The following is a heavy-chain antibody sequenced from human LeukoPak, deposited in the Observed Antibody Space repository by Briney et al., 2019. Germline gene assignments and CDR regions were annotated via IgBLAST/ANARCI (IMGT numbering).Heavy chain of an antibody. V-gene: IGHV4-59*01. CDR1: GGSISSYY. D-gene: IGHD3-3*01. Sequence: PSETLSLXCTVSGGSISSYYWSWIRQPPGKGLEWIGYIYYSGSTNYNPSLKSRVTISVDTSKNQFSLKLSSVTAADTAVYYCARDEMNGFLDYWGQGTLVTVYS. CDR2: IYYSGST. CDR3: ARDEMNGFLDY. J-gene: IGHJ4*02.